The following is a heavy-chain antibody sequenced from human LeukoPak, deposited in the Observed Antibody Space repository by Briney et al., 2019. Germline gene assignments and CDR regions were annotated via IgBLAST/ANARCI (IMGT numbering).Heavy chain of an antibody. V-gene: IGHV1-18*01. CDR2: ISAYNGNT. CDR1: GYTFTSYG. J-gene: IGHJ4*02. Sequence: ASVKVSCKASGYTFTSYGISWVRQAPGQGLEWMGWISAYNGNTNYAQKLQGRVTMTTDTSTSTAYMELRSLRSDDTAVYYCAKGTYYDILTGYYRGGGIFDYWGQGTLVTVSS. CDR3: AKGTYYDILTGYYRGGGIFDY. D-gene: IGHD3-9*01.